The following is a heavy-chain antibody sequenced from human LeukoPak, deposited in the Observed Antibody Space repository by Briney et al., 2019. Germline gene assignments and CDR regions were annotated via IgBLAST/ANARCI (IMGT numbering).Heavy chain of an antibody. CDR1: SGSISSYY. Sequence: SETLSLTCTVSSGSISSYYWSWIRQPPGKGLEWIGYMYYSGSTHYNPSLKSRVTMSVDTSKKQFSLRLTSVTAADTAVYCCARSRDVYNGHALDIWGQGTMVTVSS. D-gene: IGHD5-24*01. J-gene: IGHJ3*02. V-gene: IGHV4-59*01. CDR2: MYYSGST. CDR3: ARSRDVYNGHALDI.